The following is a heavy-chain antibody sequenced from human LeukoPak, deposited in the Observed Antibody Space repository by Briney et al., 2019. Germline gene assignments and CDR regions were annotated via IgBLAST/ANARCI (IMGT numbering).Heavy chain of an antibody. V-gene: IGHV3-48*01. D-gene: IGHD6-19*01. J-gene: IGHJ4*02. CDR3: AKRYWETSGWFDY. CDR1: GFTFSSYS. CDR2: ISSSSGST. Sequence: GGSLRLSCAASGFTFSSYSMNWVRQAPGKGLEWISYISSSSGSTYDADSVKGRFTISRDNSKNTLYLQMNSLTAEDTAVYYCAKRYWETSGWFDYWGQGTLVTVSS.